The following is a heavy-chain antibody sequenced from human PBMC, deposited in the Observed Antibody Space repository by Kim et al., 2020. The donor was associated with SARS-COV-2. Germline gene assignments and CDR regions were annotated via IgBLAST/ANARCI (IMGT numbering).Heavy chain of an antibody. Sequence: GGSLRLSCAASGFTFSNFAMNWVRQAPGEGPEWVSVISGGGDDTNSADSVKGRFTISRDNSKNTLYLQMNSLRAEDTAVYYCAKGDCSSSKCYTTDHWG. D-gene: IGHD2-2*01. CDR3: AKGDCSSSKCYTTDH. V-gene: IGHV3-23*01. CDR2: ISGGGDDT. J-gene: IGHJ4*01. CDR1: GFTFSNFA.